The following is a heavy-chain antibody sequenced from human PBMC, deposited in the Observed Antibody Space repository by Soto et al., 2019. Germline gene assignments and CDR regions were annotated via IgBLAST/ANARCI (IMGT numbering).Heavy chain of an antibody. CDR1: GDSISGGSYY. J-gene: IGHJ4*02. D-gene: IGHD3-10*01. CDR2: IYHSGST. Sequence: QVQLQESGPGLVKTSETLSLTCSVSGDSISGGSYYWSWIRRPPGKGLEWIGYIYHSGSTNYNPSLKSGVTISLDTSEIQFSLNLRSVTAADTAVYYCARAVSFGESDSWGQGILVTVSS. CDR3: ARAVSFGESDS. V-gene: IGHV4-61*01.